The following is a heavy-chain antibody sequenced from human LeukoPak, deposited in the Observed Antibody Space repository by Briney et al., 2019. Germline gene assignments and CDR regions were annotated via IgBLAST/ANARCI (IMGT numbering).Heavy chain of an antibody. CDR2: MNPNSGKA. D-gene: IGHD5/OR15-5a*01. J-gene: IGHJ4*02. CDR3: ARMSTY. CDR1: GYTFTSYD. Sequence: ASVKVSCKASGYTFTSYDISWARQATGQGLEWMGWMNPNSGKAGYAEKFQGRVTMTRNTSISTAYMDLSSLRSEDTAVYYCARMSTYWGQGTLVTVSS. V-gene: IGHV1-8*01.